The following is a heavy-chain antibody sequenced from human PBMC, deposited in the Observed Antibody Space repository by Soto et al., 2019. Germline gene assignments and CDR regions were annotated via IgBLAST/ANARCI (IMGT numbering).Heavy chain of an antibody. D-gene: IGHD3-10*01. Sequence: ASVKVSCKVSGYTLTELSMHWVRQAPGKGLEWMGGFDPEDGETIYAQKFQGRVTMTEDTSTDTAYMELSSLRSVDTAVYYCAWLLWFGEGTWFDPWGQGTLVTVSS. CDR1: GYTLTELS. CDR2: FDPEDGET. V-gene: IGHV1-24*01. CDR3: AWLLWFGEGTWFDP. J-gene: IGHJ5*02.